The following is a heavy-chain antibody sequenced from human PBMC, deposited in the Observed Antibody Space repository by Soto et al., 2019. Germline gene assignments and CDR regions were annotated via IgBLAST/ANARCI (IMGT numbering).Heavy chain of an antibody. CDR1: GGSFSGYY. V-gene: IGHV4-34*01. J-gene: IGHJ6*02. CDR3: ARKGRYYGSGSYNYYYYYGMDV. CDR2: INHSGST. Sequence: SETLSLTCAVYGGSFSGYYWSWIRQPPGKGLEWIGEINHSGSTNYNPSLKSRVTISVDTSKNQFSLKLSSVTAADTAVYYCARKGRYYGSGSYNYYYYYGMDVWGQGTTVTVSS. D-gene: IGHD3-10*01.